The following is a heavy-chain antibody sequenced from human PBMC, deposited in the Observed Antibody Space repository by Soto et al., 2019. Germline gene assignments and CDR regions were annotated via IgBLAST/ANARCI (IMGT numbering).Heavy chain of an antibody. CDR3: ARPRLPAAGDYYGMDV. J-gene: IGHJ6*02. Sequence: GGSLRLSCAASGFTFSKYSVNWVRQAPGKGLEWVSSISSRSTYIFYADSVKGRFTISRDNAKSSLYLQMNSLRAEDTGVYYCARPRLPAAGDYYGMDVWGQGTTVTVSS. V-gene: IGHV3-21*01. CDR2: ISSRSTYI. D-gene: IGHD6-13*01. CDR1: GFTFSKYS.